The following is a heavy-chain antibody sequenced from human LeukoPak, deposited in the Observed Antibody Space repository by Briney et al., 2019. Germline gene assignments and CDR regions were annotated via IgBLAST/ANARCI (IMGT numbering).Heavy chain of an antibody. CDR2: TQYDGSDK. CDR3: AKTGGSGNYLLPFDY. V-gene: IGHV3-30*02. CDR1: GFTFSSYG. J-gene: IGHJ4*02. D-gene: IGHD3-10*01. Sequence: GGTLRLSCVASGFTFSSYGMHWVRQAPGKGLEWVAFTQYDGSDKYYADSVKGRFTISRDNSKNTLYLQMISLRAEDTAVYYCAKTGGSGNYLLPFDYWGQGTLVTVSS.